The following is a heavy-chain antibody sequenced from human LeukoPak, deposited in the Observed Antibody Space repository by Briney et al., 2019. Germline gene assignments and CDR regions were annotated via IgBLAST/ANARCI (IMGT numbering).Heavy chain of an antibody. V-gene: IGHV4-34*01. D-gene: IGHD6-19*01. Sequence: GSLRLSCAASGFTFSDYYMNWIRQSPGKGLEWIGEINYGGSTKYTPSLEGRGTILIDTSKNQFSLKLTSVTAADTAVYYCARGFPPGSGSRGSHAFDVWGQGTMVTVSS. J-gene: IGHJ3*01. CDR1: GFTFSDYY. CDR3: ARGFPPGSGSRGSHAFDV. CDR2: INYGGST.